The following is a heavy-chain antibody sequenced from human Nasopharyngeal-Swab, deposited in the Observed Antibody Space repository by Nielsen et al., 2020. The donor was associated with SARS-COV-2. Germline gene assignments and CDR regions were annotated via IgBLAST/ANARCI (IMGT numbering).Heavy chain of an antibody. CDR2: ISSSSSYI. V-gene: IGHV3-21*01. CDR3: ARDLSGYWVSFDY. Sequence: VPQGPGEGLEWVSSISSSSSYIYYADSVKGRFTISRDNAKNSLYLQMNSLGAEDTAVYYCARDLSGYWVSFDYWGQGTLVTVSS. J-gene: IGHJ4*02. D-gene: IGHD5-12*01.